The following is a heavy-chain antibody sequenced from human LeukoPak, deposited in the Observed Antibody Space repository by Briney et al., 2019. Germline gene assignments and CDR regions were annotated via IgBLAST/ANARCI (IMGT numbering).Heavy chain of an antibody. V-gene: IGHV3-30*02. CDR3: AWGVPAAKSLDY. D-gene: IGHD2-2*01. CDR1: GFTFSSYG. CDR2: IRYDGSNK. Sequence: GGSLRLSCAASGFTFSSYGMHWVCQAPGKGLEWVAFIRYDGSNKYYADSVKGRFTISRDNSKNTLYLQMNSLRAEDTAVYYCAWGVPAAKSLDYWGQGTLVTVSS. J-gene: IGHJ4*02.